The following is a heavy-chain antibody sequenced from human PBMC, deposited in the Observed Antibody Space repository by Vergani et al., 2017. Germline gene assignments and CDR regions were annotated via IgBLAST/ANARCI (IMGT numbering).Heavy chain of an antibody. Sequence: VPLVQSGAEVKKPGASVKVSCKASGYTFTSYYMHWVRPAPGQGLEWMGGFDPEDGETIYAQKFQGRVTMTEDTSTDTAYMELSSLRSEDTAVYYCATAPLGKPEGFFDYWGQGTLVTVSS. CDR3: ATAPLGKPEGFFDY. CDR2: FDPEDGET. J-gene: IGHJ4*02. V-gene: IGHV1-24*01. CDR1: GYTFTSYY. D-gene: IGHD7-27*01.